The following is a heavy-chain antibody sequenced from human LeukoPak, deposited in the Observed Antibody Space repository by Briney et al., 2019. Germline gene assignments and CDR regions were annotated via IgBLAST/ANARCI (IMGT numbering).Heavy chain of an antibody. V-gene: IGHV3-33*01. CDR1: GFTFSSFV. J-gene: IGHJ4*02. D-gene: IGHD6-19*01. CDR3: YSDPRPKAVACSFYFDY. Sequence: PGRSLRLSCAASGFTFSSFVVHWVRQAPGTGLEWVAFIWYDGSKKYYADSVKGRFTISRDNSKNTLYLEMNSLRAEDSAVYVYYSDPRPKAVACSFYFDYWGQGTLVTVSS. CDR2: IWYDGSKK.